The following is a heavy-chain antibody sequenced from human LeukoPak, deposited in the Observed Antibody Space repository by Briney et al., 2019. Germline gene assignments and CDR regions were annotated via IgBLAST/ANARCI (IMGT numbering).Heavy chain of an antibody. CDR1: GFTFRKHY. J-gene: IGHJ6*02. Sequence: PGGSLRLSCAASGFTFRKHYMSWIRQAPGRGPEWVAYIGASGSTIYYRDSVNGRFTISRDNAKNSLHLQMNSRRAEDTAVYYCAKDLREWYYDPNGNYFSYGMDVWGQGTTVVVSS. CDR3: AKDLREWYYDPNGNYFSYGMDV. CDR2: IGASGSTI. V-gene: IGHV3-11*01. D-gene: IGHD3-22*01.